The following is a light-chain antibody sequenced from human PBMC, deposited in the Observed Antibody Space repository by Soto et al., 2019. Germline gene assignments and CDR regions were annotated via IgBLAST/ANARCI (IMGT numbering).Light chain of an antibody. CDR3: QQRETWPLT. CDR1: QSVSRY. J-gene: IGKJ4*01. CDR2: DAS. V-gene: IGKV3-11*01. Sequence: EIVLTQSPATLSLSPGERATLSCRASQSVSRYLAWYQQKPGQAPRLLIYDASNRAAGIPARFSGSGSGTDFTLTISSLEPEDFAVYYCQQRETWPLTFGGGTKVE.